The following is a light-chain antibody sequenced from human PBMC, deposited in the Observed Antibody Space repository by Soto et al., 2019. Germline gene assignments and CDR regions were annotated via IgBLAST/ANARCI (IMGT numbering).Light chain of an antibody. J-gene: IGLJ1*01. CDR2: DVS. CDR1: SSDVGGYNY. Sequence: QSALAQPASVSGSPGQSITISCTGTSSDVGGYNYVSWCQQHPGKAPKLMIYDVSNRPSGVSNRFSGSKSGNTASLTISGLQAEDEADYYCSLYTSSSTYVFGTGTKLTVL. V-gene: IGLV2-14*01. CDR3: SLYTSSSTYV.